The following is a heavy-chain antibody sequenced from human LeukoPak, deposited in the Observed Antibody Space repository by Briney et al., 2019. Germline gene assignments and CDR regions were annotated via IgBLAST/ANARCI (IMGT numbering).Heavy chain of an antibody. Sequence: HPGGSLRLPCAASGFTVSSNYMSWVRQAPGKGLEWVSVIYSGGSTYYADSVKGRFTISRDNSKNTLYLQMNSLRAEDTAVYYCARARDSSGWYRAFDIWGQGTMVTVSS. J-gene: IGHJ3*02. CDR2: IYSGGST. V-gene: IGHV3-53*01. CDR3: ARARDSSGWYRAFDI. D-gene: IGHD6-19*01. CDR1: GFTVSSNY.